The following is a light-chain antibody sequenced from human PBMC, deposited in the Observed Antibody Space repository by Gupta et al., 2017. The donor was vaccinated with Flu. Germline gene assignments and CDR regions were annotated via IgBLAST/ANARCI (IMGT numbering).Light chain of an antibody. V-gene: IGLV2-14*01. Sequence: VGGYNYVSWYQQHPGKAPKLLIYEVSNRPSGVSNRFSASKSGDTASLTISGLQAEDEADYHCGSYRRTNIYVFGTGTTVTVL. J-gene: IGLJ1*01. CDR1: VGGYNY. CDR2: EVS. CDR3: GSYRRTNIYV.